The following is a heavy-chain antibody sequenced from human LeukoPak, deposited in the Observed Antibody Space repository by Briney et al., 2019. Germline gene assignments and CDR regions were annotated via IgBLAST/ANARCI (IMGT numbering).Heavy chain of an antibody. CDR2: ISAYNGNT. CDR3: AQPGGTMVRGVMYAFDI. J-gene: IGHJ3*02. CDR1: GYTFTIYG. V-gene: IGHV1-18*01. Sequence: GASVTVSCKASGYTFTIYGISWVRQAPGQGLEWMGWISAYNGNTNYAQKLQGRVTMTTDTSTSTAYMELRSLRSDDTAVYYCAQPGGTMVRGVMYAFDIWGQGTMVTVSS. D-gene: IGHD3-10*01.